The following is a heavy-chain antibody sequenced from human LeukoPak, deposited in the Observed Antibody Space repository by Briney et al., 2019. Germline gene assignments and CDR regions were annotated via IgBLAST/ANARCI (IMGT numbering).Heavy chain of an antibody. Sequence: SETLSLTCAVYGGSFSGYYWSWIRQPPGKGLEWIGEINHSGSTNYNPSLKSRVTISVDTSKNQFSLNLSSVTAADTAVYFCARGSEDSDNFGGLYWYFDVWGRGTLVTVSS. J-gene: IGHJ2*01. D-gene: IGHD3-16*01. CDR2: INHSGST. V-gene: IGHV4-34*01. CDR3: ARGSEDSDNFGGLYWYFDV. CDR1: GGSFSGYY.